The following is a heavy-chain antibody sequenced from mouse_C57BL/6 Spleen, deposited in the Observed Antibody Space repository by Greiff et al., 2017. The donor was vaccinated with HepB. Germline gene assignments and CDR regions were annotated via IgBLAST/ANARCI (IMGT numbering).Heavy chain of an antibody. CDR3: ARSLITTVVASFDY. CDR2: INPSSGYT. V-gene: IGHV1-4*01. D-gene: IGHD1-1*01. CDR1: AYTFTSYT. J-gene: IGHJ2*01. Sequence: QVQLQQSGAELARPGASVKMSCKASAYTFTSYTMHWVKQRPGQGLEWIGYINPSSGYTKYNQKFKDKATLTADKSSSTAYMQLSSLTSEDSAVYYCARSLITTVVASFDYWGQGTTLTVSS.